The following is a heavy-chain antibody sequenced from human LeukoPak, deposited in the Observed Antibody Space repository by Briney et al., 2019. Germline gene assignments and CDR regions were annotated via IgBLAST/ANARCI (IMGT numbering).Heavy chain of an antibody. CDR3: ARRIVGPTSGGDY. CDR1: GFTFSSYW. Sequence: GGSLRLSCAASGFTFSSYWMRWVRQAPGKGLELVANIKQDGSEKYYVDSVQGRFTIYRDNAKNSLYLQMNSLRVEDTAVYYCARRIVGPTSGGDYWGQGTPVTVSS. CDR2: IKQDGSEK. V-gene: IGHV3-7*01. D-gene: IGHD1-26*01. J-gene: IGHJ4*02.